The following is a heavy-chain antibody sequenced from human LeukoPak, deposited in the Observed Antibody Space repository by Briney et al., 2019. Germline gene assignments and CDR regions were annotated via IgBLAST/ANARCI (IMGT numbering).Heavy chain of an antibody. V-gene: IGHV1-18*01. D-gene: IGHD2-15*01. CDR3: ARDPQGYCSGGSCYPLGYYYYYMDV. CDR1: GYTFTSYG. J-gene: IGHJ6*03. CDR2: ISDYNGNT. Sequence: ASVKVSCKASGYTFTSYGISWVRQARGQGREWMGWISDYNGNTNYAQKLQGRVTMTTDTSTSTADMELRSLRSDDTAVYYCARDPQGYCSGGSCYPLGYYYYYMDVWGKGTTVTVSS.